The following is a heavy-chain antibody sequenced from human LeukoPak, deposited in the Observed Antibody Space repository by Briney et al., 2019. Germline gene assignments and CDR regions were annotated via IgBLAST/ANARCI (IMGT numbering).Heavy chain of an antibody. CDR3: ARDGPVTADYYYYGMDV. Sequence: SETLSLTCTVSGGSISSYYWSWIRQPPGKGLEWIGYIYYSGSTNYNPSLKSRVTISVDTSKNQFSLKLSSVTAADTAVYYCARDGPVTADYYYYGMDVWGQGTTVTVSS. J-gene: IGHJ6*02. V-gene: IGHV4-59*01. CDR2: IYYSGST. CDR1: GGSISSYY. D-gene: IGHD2-21*02.